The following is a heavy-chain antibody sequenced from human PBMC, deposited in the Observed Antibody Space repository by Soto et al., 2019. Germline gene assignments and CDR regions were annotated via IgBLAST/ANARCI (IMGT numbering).Heavy chain of an antibody. CDR3: ARPPSTVTTGGYFDL. CDR1: GGSISSSSYY. Sequence: XETLSLTCTVSGGSISSSSYYWGWIRQPPGKGLEWIGSIYYSGSTYYNPSLKSRVTISVDTSKNQFSLKLSSVTAADTAVYYCARPPSTVTTGGYFDLWGRGTVVTVS. CDR2: IYYSGST. D-gene: IGHD4-17*01. J-gene: IGHJ2*01. V-gene: IGHV4-39*01.